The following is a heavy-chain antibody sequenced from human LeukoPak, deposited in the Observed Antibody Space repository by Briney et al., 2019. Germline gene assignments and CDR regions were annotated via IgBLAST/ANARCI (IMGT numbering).Heavy chain of an antibody. Sequence: SETLSLTCAVYGGSFSGYYWSWIRQPPGKGLEWIGEINHSGSTNYNPSLKSRVTISVDTSKNQFSLKLNSVTAADTAVYYCASGYGDYEVYWGQGTLVTVSS. D-gene: IGHD4-17*01. CDR1: GGSFSGYY. V-gene: IGHV4-34*01. CDR2: INHSGST. CDR3: ASGYGDYEVY. J-gene: IGHJ4*02.